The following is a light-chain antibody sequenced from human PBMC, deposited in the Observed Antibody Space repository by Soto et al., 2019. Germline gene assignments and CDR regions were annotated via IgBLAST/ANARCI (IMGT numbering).Light chain of an antibody. J-gene: IGKJ1*01. CDR2: GAS. CDR1: QSVTSSY. V-gene: IGKV3-20*01. Sequence: EIVLTQSPGTLSLSPGERATLSCRASQSVTSSYLAWYQQKPGQAPRLLIYGASGRATGIPDRFSGSGSGTDFTLTSSRLEPEAFAVYYCQQYGISLTFGQGTKVDIK. CDR3: QQYGISLT.